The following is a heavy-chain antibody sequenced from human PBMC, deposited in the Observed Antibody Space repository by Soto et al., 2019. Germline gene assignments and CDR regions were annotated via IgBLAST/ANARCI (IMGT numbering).Heavy chain of an antibody. V-gene: IGHV3-23*01. D-gene: IGHD6-19*01. CDR2: ISGSGGST. J-gene: IGHJ4*02. CDR3: AKATVAGLETKFDY. CDR1: GFTFSRYA. Sequence: GGSLRLSCAASGFTFSRYAMSWVREAPGKGLEWVSAISGSGGSTYYAGSVKGRFTISRDNSKNTLYLQMNSLRAEDTAVYYCAKATVAGLETKFDYWGQGTLVTVSS.